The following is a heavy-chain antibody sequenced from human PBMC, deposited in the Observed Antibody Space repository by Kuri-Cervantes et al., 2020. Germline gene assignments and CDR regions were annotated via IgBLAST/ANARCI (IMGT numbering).Heavy chain of an antibody. J-gene: IGHJ4*02. V-gene: IGHV3-23*01. D-gene: IGHD3-16*01. Sequence: GESLKISCAASGFTFSNFGMSWVRQAPGKGLEWVASIRASGDGTFYADSVKGRFTISRDNSKNTMYLHMNSLRAEDTAVYYCTNPGGFGHPSDYWGQGTLVTVSS. CDR3: TNPGGFGHPSDY. CDR1: GFTFSNFG. CDR2: IRASGDGT.